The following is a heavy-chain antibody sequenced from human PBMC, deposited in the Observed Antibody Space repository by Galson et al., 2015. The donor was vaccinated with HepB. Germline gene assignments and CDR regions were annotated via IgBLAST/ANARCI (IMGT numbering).Heavy chain of an antibody. Sequence: CAISGDSVSSNIAAWNWIRQSPSRGLEWLGRSYYRFNWFTDYALSVKSRITINSDTSKNQFTLQLKSVTHEDTAVYYCARVKVESSGYTRDWAFDFWDQGAPVTVS. CDR1: GDSVSSNIAA. CDR3: ARVKVESSGYTRDWAFDF. D-gene: IGHD1-14*01. V-gene: IGHV6-1*01. J-gene: IGHJ4*02. CDR2: SYYRFNWFT.